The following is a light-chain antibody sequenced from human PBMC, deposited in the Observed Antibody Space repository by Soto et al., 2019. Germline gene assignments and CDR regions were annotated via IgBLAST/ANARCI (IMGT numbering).Light chain of an antibody. Sequence: EIVLTQSPGTLSLSPGEKATLSCRASQGRSSDDLAWYQQQPGQAPRLLIFAASNRATGIPDRFSGSGSGTDFTLTISRLEPEDFAVYYCQHYGTSPGTFGQGTRLEIK. J-gene: IGKJ5*01. CDR1: QGRSSDD. CDR2: AAS. CDR3: QHYGTSPGT. V-gene: IGKV3-20*01.